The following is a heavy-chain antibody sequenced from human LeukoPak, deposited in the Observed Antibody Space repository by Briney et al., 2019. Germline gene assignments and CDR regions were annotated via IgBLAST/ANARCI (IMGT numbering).Heavy chain of an antibody. CDR1: GYTFTSYG. J-gene: IGHJ5*02. D-gene: IGHD3-10*01. CDR2: ISAYNGNT. CDR3: ARDSPGGYYGSGSYYH. Sequence: ASVKVSCKASGYTFTSYGISWVRQAPGQGLEWMGWISAYNGNTNYAQKLQGRVTMTTDTSTSTAYMELRSLRSDDTAVYYCARDSPGGYYGSGSYYHWGQGTLVTVSS. V-gene: IGHV1-18*01.